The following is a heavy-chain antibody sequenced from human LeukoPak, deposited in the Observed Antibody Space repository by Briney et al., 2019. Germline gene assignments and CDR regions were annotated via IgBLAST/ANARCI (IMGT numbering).Heavy chain of an antibody. CDR3: ARDLYRIVVVPHYFDY. CDR1: GFTFSSYA. D-gene: IGHD3-22*01. CDR2: IKEDGSEK. J-gene: IGHJ4*02. Sequence: GGSLRLSCAASGFTFSSYATSWVRQAPGKGLEWVANIKEDGSEKYYVDSVKGRFTISRDNAKKSLYLQMNSLRAEDTAVYYCARDLYRIVVVPHYFDYWGQGTLVTVSS. V-gene: IGHV3-7*01.